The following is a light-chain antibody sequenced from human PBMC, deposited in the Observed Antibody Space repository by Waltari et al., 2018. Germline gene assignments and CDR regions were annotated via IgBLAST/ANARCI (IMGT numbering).Light chain of an antibody. CDR1: SSDVGAYND. CDR3: SSYISSSTLEL. J-gene: IGLJ2*01. V-gene: IGLV2-14*03. CDR2: DVS. Sequence: QSALTQPAPVAGSPGQSIPISCTGTSSDVGAYNDVSWYQQHPGKAPKLMIFDVSNRPSGVSNLFSGSKSGNTASLTISGLQAEDEAGYYCSSYISSSTLELFGGGTSLTVL.